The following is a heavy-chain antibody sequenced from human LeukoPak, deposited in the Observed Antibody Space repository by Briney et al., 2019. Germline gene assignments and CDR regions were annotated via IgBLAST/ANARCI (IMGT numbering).Heavy chain of an antibody. CDR3: ASIAAAGNE. CDR1: GGSIGRSTYY. J-gene: IGHJ4*02. Sequence: SQTLSLTCTVSGGSIGRSTYYWGWIRQPPGKGLEWIGSIYYSGSTYYNPSLKSRVTISVDTSKNQFSLKLSSVTAADTAVYYCASIAAAGNEWGQGTLVTVSS. V-gene: IGHV4-39*01. D-gene: IGHD6-13*01. CDR2: IYYSGST.